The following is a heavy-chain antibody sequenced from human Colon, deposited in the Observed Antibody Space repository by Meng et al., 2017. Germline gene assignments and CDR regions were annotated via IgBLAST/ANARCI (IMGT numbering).Heavy chain of an antibody. J-gene: IGHJ4*02. V-gene: IGHV1-46*01. CDR2: INPSGGST. CDR1: GYTFTSYY. D-gene: IGHD3-22*01. CDR3: ARGGGMTFYYDSCGYYFDY. Sequence: SVTVSCKASGYTFTSYYMHWVRQAPGQGLEWMGLINPSGGSTSYAQKFQGRVTMTRDTSTSTVYMELSSLRSEDTAVYYCARGGGMTFYYDSCGYYFDYWGQGTLGTVSS.